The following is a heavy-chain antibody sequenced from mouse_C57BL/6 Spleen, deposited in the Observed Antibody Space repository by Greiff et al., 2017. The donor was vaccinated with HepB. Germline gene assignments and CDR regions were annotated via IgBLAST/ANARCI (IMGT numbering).Heavy chain of an antibody. Sequence: EVQGVESGGGLVKPGGSLKLSCAASGFTFSSYAMSWVRQTPEKRLEWVATISDGGSYTYYPDNVKGRFTISRDNAKNNLYLQMSHLKSEDTAMYYCARDRGVYYGSSYRDYAMDYWGQGTSVTVSS. CDR1: GFTFSSYA. V-gene: IGHV5-4*01. J-gene: IGHJ4*01. CDR3: ARDRGVYYGSSYRDYAMDY. D-gene: IGHD1-1*01. CDR2: ISDGGSYT.